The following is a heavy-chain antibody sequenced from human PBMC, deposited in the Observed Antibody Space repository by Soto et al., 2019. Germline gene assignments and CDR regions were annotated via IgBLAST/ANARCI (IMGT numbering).Heavy chain of an antibody. J-gene: IGHJ6*02. V-gene: IGHV3-23*01. CDR2: IIDSGGST. CDR3: AKGRGYYYSSGVDV. CDR1: GFTFSSCA. Sequence: GGSLRLSCSASGFTFSSCAMGWVRQAPGKGLEWVSDIIDSGGSTYYADSVKGRFTISRDNSKSTLYLQMNSLRAEDTALYYCAKGRGYYYSSGVDVWAQGPTVTVSS.